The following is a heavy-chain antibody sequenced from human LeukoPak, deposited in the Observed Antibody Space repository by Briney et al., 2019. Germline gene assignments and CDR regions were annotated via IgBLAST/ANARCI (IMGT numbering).Heavy chain of an antibody. Sequence: QAGGSLRPSCAASGFTFSSYAMSWVRQAPGKGLEWVSAISGSGGSTYYADSVKGRFTISRDNSKNTLYLQMNSLRAEDTAVYYCAKAPGSGWYGDYFDYWGQGTLVTVSS. J-gene: IGHJ4*02. D-gene: IGHD6-19*01. V-gene: IGHV3-23*01. CDR2: ISGSGGST. CDR3: AKAPGSGWYGDYFDY. CDR1: GFTFSSYA.